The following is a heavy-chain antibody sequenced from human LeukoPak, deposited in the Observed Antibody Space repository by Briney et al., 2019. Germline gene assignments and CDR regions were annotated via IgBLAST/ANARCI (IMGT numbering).Heavy chain of an antibody. D-gene: IGHD2-21*02. CDR3: ARDKSGDYYFDY. J-gene: IGHJ4*02. CDR2: ISSSTNYI. Sequence: GGSLRLSCAASGFTFSSFAMTWVRQAPGKGLEWVSSISSSTNYIYYADSVRGRFTISRDNAKNSLYLQMNSLRAEDTAVYYCARDKSGDYYFDYWGQGTLVTVSS. V-gene: IGHV3-21*01. CDR1: GFTFSSFA.